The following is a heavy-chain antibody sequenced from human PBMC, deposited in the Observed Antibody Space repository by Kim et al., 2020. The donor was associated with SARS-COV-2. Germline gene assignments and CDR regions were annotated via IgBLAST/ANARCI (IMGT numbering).Heavy chain of an antibody. Sequence: ASVKVSCKASGYTFTTYDINWLRQVPGQGLEWMGWTNPNNGNTGYAQKFQGRVTVTRNTSITTAYLELSSLRSEDTAVYYCARGLGIAEEDYWGQGTLVTVSS. D-gene: IGHD6-13*01. V-gene: IGHV1-8*01. CDR2: TNPNNGNT. CDR3: ARGLGIAEEDY. CDR1: GYTFTTYD. J-gene: IGHJ4*02.